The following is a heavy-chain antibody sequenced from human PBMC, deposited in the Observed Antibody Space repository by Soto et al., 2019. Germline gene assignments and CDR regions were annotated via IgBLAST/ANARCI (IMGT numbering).Heavy chain of an antibody. J-gene: IGHJ6*03. CDR3: ARVPGEYDFWSGYYAYYYMDV. CDR2: IYYSGST. V-gene: IGHV4-59*01. Sequence: QVQLQESGPGLVKPSETLSLTCTVSGGSISSYYWSWIRQPPGKGLEWIGYIYYSGSTNYNPSLKSRVTISVDTSKNQFSLKLSSVTAADTAVYYCARVPGEYDFWSGYYAYYYMDVWGKGTTVTVSS. D-gene: IGHD3-3*01. CDR1: GGSISSYY.